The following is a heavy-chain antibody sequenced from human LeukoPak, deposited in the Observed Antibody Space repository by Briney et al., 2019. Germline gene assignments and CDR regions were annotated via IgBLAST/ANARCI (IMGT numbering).Heavy chain of an antibody. J-gene: IGHJ5*02. CDR1: GFTFSNAW. D-gene: IGHD5-18*01. CDR3: AKRGYSYGLA. CDR2: IKSKTDGGTT. V-gene: IGHV3-15*01. Sequence: GGSLRLSCAASGFTFSNAWMSWVRQAPGKGLEWVGRIKSKTDGGTTDYAAPVKGRFTISRDDSENTLYLQMNSLRAEDAAVYYCAKRGYSYGLAWGQGTLVTVSS.